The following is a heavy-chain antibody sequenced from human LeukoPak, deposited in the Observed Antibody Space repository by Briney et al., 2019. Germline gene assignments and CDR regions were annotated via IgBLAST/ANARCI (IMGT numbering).Heavy chain of an antibody. CDR2: IYYSGST. CDR3: ARVPYCSGGRCNYYYYYGMDV. Sequence: SETLSLTCTVSGGSISSYYWGWVRQPPGKGLEWIGSIYYSGSTYYNPSLESRVTISVDTSKNQFSLKLSSVTAADTAVYYCARVPYCSGGRCNYYYYYGMDVWGQGITVTVSS. V-gene: IGHV4-39*01. J-gene: IGHJ6*02. CDR1: GGSISSYY. D-gene: IGHD2-15*01.